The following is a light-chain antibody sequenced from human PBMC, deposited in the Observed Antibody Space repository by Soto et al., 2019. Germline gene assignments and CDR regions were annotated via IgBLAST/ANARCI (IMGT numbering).Light chain of an antibody. CDR3: QQYGTSPRT. V-gene: IGKV3-20*01. CDR2: GTS. Sequence: EVMLTQSPGTLSLSPGERATLSCRASQSIFSNYLAWYQQKSGQAPRLLINGTSNRATGIPDRFSGSGSGTVFTRTISRLEPEDFAVYYCQQYGTSPRTFGQGTKVEFK. J-gene: IGKJ1*01. CDR1: QSIFSNY.